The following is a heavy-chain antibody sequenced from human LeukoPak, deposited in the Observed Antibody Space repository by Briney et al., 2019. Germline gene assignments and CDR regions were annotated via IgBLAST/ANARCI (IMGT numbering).Heavy chain of an antibody. CDR2: IYHSGST. V-gene: IGHV4-30-2*01. D-gene: IGHD2-21*01. Sequence: SETLSLTCAVSGGSISSGGYSWSWIRQPPGKGLEWIGYIYHSGSTYYNPSLKSRVTISVGRSKNQFSLKLSSVTAADTAVYYCARAIYGYGMDVWGQGTTVTVSS. CDR1: GGSISSGGYS. CDR3: ARAIYGYGMDV. J-gene: IGHJ6*02.